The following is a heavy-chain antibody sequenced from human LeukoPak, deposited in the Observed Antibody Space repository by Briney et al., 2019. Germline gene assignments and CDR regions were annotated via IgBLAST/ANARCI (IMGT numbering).Heavy chain of an antibody. V-gene: IGHV3-30*18. CDR1: GFTFRSYA. CDR3: AKLED. Sequence: PPGGSLRLSCAASGFTFRSYAMHWVRQAPGKGLEWVAVISYDGSNKYYGDSVKGRFTISRDNSKNTVYLQLNNLRAEDTAVYYCAKLEDWGQGTLVTVSP. J-gene: IGHJ4*02. D-gene: IGHD1-1*01. CDR2: ISYDGSNK.